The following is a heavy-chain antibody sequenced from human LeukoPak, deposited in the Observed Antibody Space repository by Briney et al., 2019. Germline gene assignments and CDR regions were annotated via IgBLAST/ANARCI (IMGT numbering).Heavy chain of an antibody. Sequence: GGSLRLSCAASGFTFSSDEMNWVRQAPGKGLEWVSYISSSGSTIYYADSVKGRFTISRDNAKNSLYLQMNSLRAEDTAVYYCARDPPYYYDSSGYEGGDYWGQGTLVTLSS. CDR1: GFTFSSDE. CDR3: ARDPPYYYDSSGYEGGDY. CDR2: ISSSGSTI. D-gene: IGHD3-22*01. J-gene: IGHJ4*02. V-gene: IGHV3-48*03.